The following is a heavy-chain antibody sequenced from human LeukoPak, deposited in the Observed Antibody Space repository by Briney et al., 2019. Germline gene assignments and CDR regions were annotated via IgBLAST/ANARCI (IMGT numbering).Heavy chain of an antibody. V-gene: IGHV3-74*01. CDR3: GRGGDGIDV. J-gene: IGHJ3*01. CDR2: INIDETNA. Sequence: GGSLRLSCTVSGFTFRNYLMHWVRQAPGGGLVWVSRINIDETNAYADSVSGRFIISRDNAKNTLYLQMNSLNAEDTAMYFCGRGGDGIDVWGQGTTVIVSS. CDR1: GFTFRNYL.